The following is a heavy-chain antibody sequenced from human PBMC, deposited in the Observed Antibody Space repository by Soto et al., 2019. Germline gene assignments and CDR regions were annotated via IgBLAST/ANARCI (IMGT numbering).Heavy chain of an antibody. V-gene: IGHV3-21*01. CDR3: ARGVLYSSPHRTNWFDP. D-gene: IGHD6-13*01. CDR1: GFTFSSYS. Sequence: PGGSLRLSCAASGFTFSSYSMNWVCQAPGKGLEWVSSISSSSSYIYYADSVKGRFTISRDNAKNSLYLQMNSLRAEDTAVYYCARGVLYSSPHRTNWFDPWGQGTLVTVSS. J-gene: IGHJ5*02. CDR2: ISSSSSYI.